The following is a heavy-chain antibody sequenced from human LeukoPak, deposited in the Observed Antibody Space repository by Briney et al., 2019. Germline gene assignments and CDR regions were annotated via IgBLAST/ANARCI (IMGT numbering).Heavy chain of an antibody. J-gene: IGHJ4*02. CDR3: ARDQLVPAAMDY. Sequence: GGSLRLSCAASGFTFSSYSMNWVRQAPGKGLEWVSSISSSSSYIYYADSVRGRFTISRDNAKNSLYLQVNSLRAEDTAVYYCARDQLVPAAMDYWGQGTLVTVSS. CDR2: ISSSSSYI. V-gene: IGHV3-21*01. D-gene: IGHD2-2*01. CDR1: GFTFSSYS.